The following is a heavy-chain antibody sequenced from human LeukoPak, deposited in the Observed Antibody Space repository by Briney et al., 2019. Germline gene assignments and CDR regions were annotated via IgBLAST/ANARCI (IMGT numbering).Heavy chain of an antibody. CDR2: IKQDGSEK. Sequence: GGSLRLSCTASGLTLSNYSMIWVRQAPGKGLQWVAKIKQDGSEKYYVDSVKGRFTISRDNAENSLYLQMNSLRVEDTAVYYCAARSSGNPYFWGQGTLVTVSS. D-gene: IGHD1-26*01. J-gene: IGHJ4*02. V-gene: IGHV3-7*03. CDR1: GLTLSNYS. CDR3: AARSSGNPYF.